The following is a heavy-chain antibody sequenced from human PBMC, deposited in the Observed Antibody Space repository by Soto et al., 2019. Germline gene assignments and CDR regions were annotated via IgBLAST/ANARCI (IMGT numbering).Heavy chain of an antibody. CDR3: ARDLEMATIIGVR. D-gene: IGHD5-12*01. J-gene: IGHJ4*02. V-gene: IGHV3-30-3*01. CDR2: ISYDGSNK. Sequence: QVQLVESGGGVVQPGRSLRLSCAASGFTFSNFAMHWVRQAPGKGLEWVAVISYDGSNKYYADSVKGRFTVSRDNSKNTLYLRMNSLRADDTAVYYCARDLEMATIIGVRWGQGTLVTVSS. CDR1: GFTFSNFA.